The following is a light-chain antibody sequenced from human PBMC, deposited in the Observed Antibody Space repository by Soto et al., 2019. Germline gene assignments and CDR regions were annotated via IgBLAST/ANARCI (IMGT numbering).Light chain of an antibody. V-gene: IGKV3-11*01. CDR3: QQRSNWPPIT. Sequence: EIVLTQSPATLSLSPGERATLSCRASQSVSSSLAWYQQQPGQAPRLLIYDASTRATGIPARFSGSGSGTDFTLTISSLEPEDFAVYYCQQRSNWPPITFGPGTKVDIK. J-gene: IGKJ3*01. CDR2: DAS. CDR1: QSVSSS.